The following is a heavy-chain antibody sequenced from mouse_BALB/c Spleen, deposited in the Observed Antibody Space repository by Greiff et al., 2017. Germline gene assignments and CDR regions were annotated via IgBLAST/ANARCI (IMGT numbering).Heavy chain of an antibody. Sequence: DVMLVESGGGLVQPGGSLKLSCAASGFTFSSYGMSWVRQTPDKRLELVATINSNGGSTYYPDSVKGRFTISRDNAKNTLYLQMSSLKSEDTAMYYCAREGIWYYFDYWGQGTTLTVSS. CDR2: INSNGGST. CDR3: AREGIWYYFDY. CDR1: GFTFSSYG. J-gene: IGHJ2*01. V-gene: IGHV5-6-3*01.